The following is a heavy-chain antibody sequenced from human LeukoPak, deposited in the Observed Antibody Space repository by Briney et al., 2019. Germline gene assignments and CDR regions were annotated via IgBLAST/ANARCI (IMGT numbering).Heavy chain of an antibody. CDR3: VWSSTPSHGWFDP. D-gene: IGHD2-2*01. Sequence: ASVKVSCKASGGTFSSYAISWVRQAPGQGLEWTGGIIPIFGTANYAQKFQGRVTITTDESTSTAYMELSSLRSEDTAEYYCVWSSTPSHGWFDPWGQGTLVTVSS. J-gene: IGHJ5*02. V-gene: IGHV1-69*05. CDR2: IIPIFGTA. CDR1: GGTFSSYA.